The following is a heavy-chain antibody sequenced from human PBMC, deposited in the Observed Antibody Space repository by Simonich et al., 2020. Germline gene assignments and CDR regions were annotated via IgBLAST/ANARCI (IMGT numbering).Heavy chain of an antibody. J-gene: IGHJ2*01. D-gene: IGHD7-27*01. CDR1: GFTFSSYW. CDR2: IKRDGRST. V-gene: IGHV3-74*01. CDR3: AREAGDLWYFDL. Sequence: EVQLVESGGGLVQPGGSLRLSCAASGFTFSSYWMPWVRQAPGKGLVGGSGIKRDGRSTSYADSVKGRFTISRDNAKNTLYLQMNSLRAEDTAVYYCAREAGDLWYFDLWGRGTLVTVSS.